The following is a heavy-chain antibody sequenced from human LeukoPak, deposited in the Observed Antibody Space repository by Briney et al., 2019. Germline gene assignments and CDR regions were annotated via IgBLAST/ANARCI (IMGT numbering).Heavy chain of an antibody. J-gene: IGHJ4*02. CDR1: GYTFTGYY. V-gene: IGHV1-2*06. CDR3: ARVEYYYDSSGYYQNLDFDY. D-gene: IGHD3-22*01. CDR2: INPNSGGT. Sequence: ASVKVSCKASGYTFTGYYMHWVRQAPGQGLEWMGRINPNSGGTNYAQKFQGRVTVTRDTSISTAYMELSRLRSDDTAVYYCARVEYYYDSSGYYQNLDFDYWGQGTLVTVSS.